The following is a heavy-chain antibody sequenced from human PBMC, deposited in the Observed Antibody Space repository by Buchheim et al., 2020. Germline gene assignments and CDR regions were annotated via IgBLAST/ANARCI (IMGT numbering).Heavy chain of an antibody. V-gene: IGHV3-23*01. CDR1: GFTFSSYA. CDR3: AKHAARQALLLRGYYYYMYV. D-gene: IGHD6-6*01. J-gene: IGHJ6*03. CDR2: ISGSGGST. Sequence: EVQLLESGGGLVQPGGSLRLSCAASGFTFSSYAMSWVRQAPGKGLERVSAISGSGGSTYYADSVKGRFTISRDNSKNTLYLQMNSLRAEDTAVYYCAKHAARQALLLRGYYYYMYVWGKGTT.